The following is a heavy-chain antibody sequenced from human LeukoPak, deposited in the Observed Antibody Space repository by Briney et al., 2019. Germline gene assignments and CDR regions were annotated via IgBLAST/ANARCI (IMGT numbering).Heavy chain of an antibody. Sequence: SETLSLTCVVYGGSSSGYSWSWIRQPPGKGLEWIGEINQRRNTNYNPSLKSRVTISIDTSKNQFSLKLSSVTAADTAVYYCARHGWHAWYFDLWGRGTLVTVSS. CDR1: GGSSSGYS. J-gene: IGHJ2*01. CDR2: INQRRNT. CDR3: ARHGWHAWYFDL. V-gene: IGHV4-34*01. D-gene: IGHD6-19*01.